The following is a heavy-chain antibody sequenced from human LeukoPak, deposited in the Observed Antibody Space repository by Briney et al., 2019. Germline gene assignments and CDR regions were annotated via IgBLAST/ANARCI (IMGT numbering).Heavy chain of an antibody. V-gene: IGHV3-30*04. CDR3: ARVDYYDSLGAMSGYFDY. Sequence: PGGSLRLSCAASGFTFSSYAMHWVRQAPGKGLEWVAVISYDGSNKYYADSVKGRFTISRDNAKNSLYLQMNSLRAEDTAVYYCARVDYYDSLGAMSGYFDYWGQGTLVTVSS. J-gene: IGHJ4*02. CDR2: ISYDGSNK. D-gene: IGHD3-22*01. CDR1: GFTFSSYA.